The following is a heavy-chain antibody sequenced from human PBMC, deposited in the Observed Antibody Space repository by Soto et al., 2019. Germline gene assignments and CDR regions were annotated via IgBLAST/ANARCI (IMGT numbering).Heavy chain of an antibody. CDR2: INPSGGST. Sequence: GASVKVSCKASGYSFTDYYIHWVRQAPGQGLEWMGIINPSGGSTSYAQKFQGRVTMTRDTSTSTVYMELSSLRSEDTAVYYCARDQKYDFWSGQNGAFDIWGQGTMVTVSS. CDR3: ARDQKYDFWSGQNGAFDI. CDR1: GYSFTDYY. V-gene: IGHV1-46*01. D-gene: IGHD3-3*01. J-gene: IGHJ3*02.